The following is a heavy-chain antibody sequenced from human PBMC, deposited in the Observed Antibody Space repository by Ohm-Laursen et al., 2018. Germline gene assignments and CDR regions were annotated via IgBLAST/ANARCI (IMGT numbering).Heavy chain of an antibody. J-gene: IGHJ4*02. CDR1: GFTFSDYY. CDR3: ARNDFWSGPYYIY. Sequence: SLRLSCAASGFTFSDYYMSWIRQAPGKGLEWVSYISNSDSTIYYADSVKGRFTISRDNAKNSLYLQMNSLRAEDTAAYYCARNDFWSGPYYIYWGQGTLVTVSS. V-gene: IGHV3-11*01. D-gene: IGHD3-3*01. CDR2: ISNSDSTI.